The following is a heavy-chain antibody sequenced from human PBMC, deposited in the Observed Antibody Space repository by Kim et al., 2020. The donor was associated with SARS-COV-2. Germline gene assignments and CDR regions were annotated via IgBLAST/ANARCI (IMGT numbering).Heavy chain of an antibody. CDR2: IYSGGST. J-gene: IGHJ5*02. V-gene: IGHV3-53*01. CDR1: GFTVSSNY. Sequence: GGSLRLSCAASGFTVSSNYMSWVRQAPGKGLEWVSVIYSGGSTYYADSVKGRFTISRDNSKNTLYLQMNSLRAEDTAVYYCARDRIVGADAETMTWGQGTLVTVSS. CDR3: ARDRIVGADAETMT. D-gene: IGHD1-26*01.